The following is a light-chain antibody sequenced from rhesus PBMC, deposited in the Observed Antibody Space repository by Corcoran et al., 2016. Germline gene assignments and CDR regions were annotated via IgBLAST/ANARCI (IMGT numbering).Light chain of an antibody. J-gene: IGKJ2*01. Sequence: DIQMTQSPSSLSASVGDTVTITCRASQSIISGLDWYQQKPGKAPMLMIYKASSLQSGVPSRFSGSGSVTDFTLTVSSLQSVDFATYYCQQYSSSPYSFGPGTKVEIK. CDR3: QQYSSSPYS. V-gene: IGKV1-22*01. CDR2: KAS. CDR1: QSIISG.